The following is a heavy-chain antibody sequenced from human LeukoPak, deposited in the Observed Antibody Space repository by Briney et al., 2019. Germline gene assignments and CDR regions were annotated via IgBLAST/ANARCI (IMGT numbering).Heavy chain of an antibody. CDR3: AKVGGSGSPDY. J-gene: IGHJ4*02. CDR1: GFTFSSYG. CDR2: ISYDGSNK. Sequence: PGGSLRLSCAASGFTFSSYGMHWVRQAPGKRLEWVAVISYDGSNKYYADSVKGRFTISRDNSKNTLYLQMNSLRAEDTAVYYCAKVGGSGSPDYWGQGTLVTVSS. D-gene: IGHD3-10*01. V-gene: IGHV3-30*18.